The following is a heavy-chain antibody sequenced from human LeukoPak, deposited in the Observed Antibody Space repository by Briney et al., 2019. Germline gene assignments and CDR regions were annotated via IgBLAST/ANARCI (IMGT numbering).Heavy chain of an antibody. J-gene: IGHJ4*02. CDR1: GFTLSSYS. CDR2: ISSSGSTI. D-gene: IGHD4-17*01. CDR3: ARDLTDYGDPGRY. V-gene: IGHV3-48*04. Sequence: SGGSLRLSCAASGFTLSSYSMNWVRQAPGKGLEWVSYISSSGSTIYYADSVKGRFTISRDNAKNSLYLQMNSLRVEDTAVYYCARDLTDYGDPGRYWGQGTLVTVSS.